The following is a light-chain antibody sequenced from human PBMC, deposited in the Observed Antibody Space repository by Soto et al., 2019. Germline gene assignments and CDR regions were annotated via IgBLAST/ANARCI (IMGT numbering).Light chain of an antibody. Sequence: EVVLTQSPGTLSLSPGERATLSCRASQRVSSYLAWYQQKPGQAPRLLISDSSDRATGIPARFSGRGSGTEFTLTISSLEPEDSTVYYCQQRSNWPLTFGGGTKVEI. CDR1: QRVSSY. J-gene: IGKJ4*01. V-gene: IGKV3-11*01. CDR3: QQRSNWPLT. CDR2: DSS.